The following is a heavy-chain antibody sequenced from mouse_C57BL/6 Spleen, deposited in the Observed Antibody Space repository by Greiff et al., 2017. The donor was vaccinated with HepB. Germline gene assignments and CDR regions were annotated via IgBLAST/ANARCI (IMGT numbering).Heavy chain of an antibody. CDR3: ARHEGNYEYFDY. V-gene: IGHV5-12*01. CDR2: ISNGGGST. Sequence: EVKLVESGGGLVQPGGSLKLSCAASGFTFSDYYMYWVRQTPEKRLEWVAYISNGGGSTYYPDTVKGRFTISRDNAKNTLYLQMSRLKSEDTAMYYCARHEGNYEYFDYWGQGTTLTVSS. J-gene: IGHJ2*01. D-gene: IGHD2-1*01. CDR1: GFTFSDYY.